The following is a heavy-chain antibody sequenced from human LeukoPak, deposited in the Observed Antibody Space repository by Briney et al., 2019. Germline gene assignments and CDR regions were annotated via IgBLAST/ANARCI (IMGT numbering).Heavy chain of an antibody. V-gene: IGHV4-4*02. CDR1: GGSISSSNW. CDR2: IYHSGST. D-gene: IGHD2-15*01. CDR3: ARASGYCSGGSCYCLAFDI. Sequence: SGTLSLTCAVSGGSISSSNWWSWVRQPPGKGLEWIGEIYHSGSTNYNPSLKSRVTISVDKSKNQFFLKLSSVTAADTAVYYCARASGYCSGGSCYCLAFDIWGQGTMVTVSS. J-gene: IGHJ3*02.